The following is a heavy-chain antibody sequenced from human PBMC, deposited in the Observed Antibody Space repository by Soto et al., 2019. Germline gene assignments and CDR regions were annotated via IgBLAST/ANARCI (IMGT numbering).Heavy chain of an antibody. D-gene: IGHD3-16*02. CDR1: GGSISSSNW. J-gene: IGHJ6*02. Sequence: TSETLSLTCAVSGGSISSSNWWSWVRQPPGKGLEWIGEIYHSGSTNYNPSLKSRVTISVDKSKNQFSLKLSSVTAADTAVYYCASGGIFGSSLYYYYGMDVWGQGTTVTVSS. CDR3: ASGGIFGSSLYYYYGMDV. V-gene: IGHV4-4*02. CDR2: IYHSGST.